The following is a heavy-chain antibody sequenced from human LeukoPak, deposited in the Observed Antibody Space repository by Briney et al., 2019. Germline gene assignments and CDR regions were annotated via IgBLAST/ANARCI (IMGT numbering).Heavy chain of an antibody. CDR3: ARGYSNYINWFDP. CDR2: INHSGST. V-gene: IGHV4-34*01. D-gene: IGHD4-11*01. CDR1: GGSFSGYY. J-gene: IGHJ5*02. Sequence: SETLSLTCAVYGGSFSGYYWSWIRQPPGKGLEWIGEINHSGSTNYNPSLKSRVTISVDTSKNQFSLKLSSVTAADTAVYYCARGYSNYINWFDPWGQGTLVTVSS.